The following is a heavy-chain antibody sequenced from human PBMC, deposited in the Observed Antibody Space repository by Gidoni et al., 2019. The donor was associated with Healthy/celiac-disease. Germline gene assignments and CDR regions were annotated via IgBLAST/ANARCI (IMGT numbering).Heavy chain of an antibody. J-gene: IGHJ6*03. V-gene: IGHV3-30*01. CDR2: ISYDGSNK. CDR3: ARGGKNWGWFSYMDV. CDR1: GFNFSSYA. D-gene: IGHD7-27*01. Sequence: QVQLVESGGGVVQPGRSLRLSCAASGFNFSSYAMHWVRQAPGKGLEWVSVISYDGSNKYYADSVNGRFTISRDNAKNTLYLQMNSLRAEDTAVYYCARGGKNWGWFSYMDVWGKGTTVTVSS.